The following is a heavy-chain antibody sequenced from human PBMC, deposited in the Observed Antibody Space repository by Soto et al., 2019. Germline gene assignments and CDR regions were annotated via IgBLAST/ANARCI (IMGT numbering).Heavy chain of an antibody. J-gene: IGHJ4*02. CDR3: ARDGVGTTTYFGYFDY. CDR1: AVTFTGYG. Sequence: PGGSLRLSCAASAVTFTGYGMHCDRQAPGKGLEWVAVIRYDGSNTYYADSVKGRFTISRDNPKNMLYLQMNSLRADDTAIYYCARDGVGTTTYFGYFDYWGLGTLVTVSS. V-gene: IGHV3-33*01. CDR2: IRYDGSNT. D-gene: IGHD1-26*01.